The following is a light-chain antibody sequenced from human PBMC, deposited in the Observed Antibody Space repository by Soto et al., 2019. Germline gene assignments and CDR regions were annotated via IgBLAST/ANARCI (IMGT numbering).Light chain of an antibody. CDR3: QQYNSYRA. Sequence: DIQMTQSSSTLSASVGDRVTITCRASQSIDTWLAWHQQKPGQAPKLLISKASSLESGVPSRFSGSGSGTEFTLTISSLQPDDSAPYYCQQYNSYRAFGQGTKVDIX. CDR1: QSIDTW. CDR2: KAS. V-gene: IGKV1-5*03. J-gene: IGKJ1*01.